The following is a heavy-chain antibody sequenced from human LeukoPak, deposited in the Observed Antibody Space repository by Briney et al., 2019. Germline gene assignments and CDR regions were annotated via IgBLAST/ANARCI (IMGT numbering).Heavy chain of an antibody. Sequence: SETLSLTCDLYDGSFSGFFWGWIRQPPGQGLEWVGEINHSGITNYNPSLKSRVTMSVDTSKNQFSLKLSSVTAADTAVYFCARFTGYLYFDYWGQGTLVTVS. CDR1: DGSFSGFF. CDR3: ARFTGYLYFDY. V-gene: IGHV4-34*01. D-gene: IGHD3-9*01. CDR2: INHSGIT. J-gene: IGHJ4*02.